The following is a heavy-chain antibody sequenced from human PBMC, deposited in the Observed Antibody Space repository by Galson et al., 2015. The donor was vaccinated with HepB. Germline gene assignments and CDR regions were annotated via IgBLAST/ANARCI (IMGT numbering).Heavy chain of an antibody. V-gene: IGHV2-5*01. J-gene: IGHJ4*02. CDR2: IYWNDDK. Sequence: PPLVIPTQTRTLTCTLSGFSLRTSGVGGGWIRQPPGKAQEWLALIYWNDDKRYRPSLKSRFTITKDTSKNQVVLTMTNMDPVDAGTYFCARSLGLVGPYFDFWGQGTLVTVSS. CDR1: GFSLRTSGVG. D-gene: IGHD2-8*02. CDR3: ARSLGLVGPYFDF.